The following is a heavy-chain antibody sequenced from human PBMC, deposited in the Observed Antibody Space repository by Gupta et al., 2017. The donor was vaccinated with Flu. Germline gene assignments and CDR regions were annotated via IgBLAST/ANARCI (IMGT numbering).Heavy chain of an antibody. V-gene: IGHV5-51*03. J-gene: IGHJ5*02. CDR1: GYSFTSYW. D-gene: IGHD3-22*01. CDR2: IYPGDSDT. CDR3: ARTPFLNHYDSDYDSRMNWFDP. Sequence: EVQLVQSGAEVKKPGESLKISCKGSGYSFTSYWIAWVRQMPGKGLEWMGLIYPGDSDTRYSPSFQGQVTISADKSISTAYLQWSSLKASDTAMYYCARTPFLNHYDSDYDSRMNWFDPWGQGTLVTVSS.